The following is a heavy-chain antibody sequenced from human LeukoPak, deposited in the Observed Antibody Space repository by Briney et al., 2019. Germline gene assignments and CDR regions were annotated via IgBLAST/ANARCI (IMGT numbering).Heavy chain of an antibody. CDR2: INQNGNQE. V-gene: IGHV3-7*03. Sequence: GGSLRLSCAASGFTFSSYGMNWVRQAPGKGLEWVANINQNGNQEFYVDSVKGRFTVSRDNTKNSLYLQMNSLRAEDTAVYYCAPAGSNREFHSWGQGTLVTVSS. CDR1: GFTFSSYG. D-gene: IGHD2-15*01. J-gene: IGHJ4*02. CDR3: APAGSNREFHS.